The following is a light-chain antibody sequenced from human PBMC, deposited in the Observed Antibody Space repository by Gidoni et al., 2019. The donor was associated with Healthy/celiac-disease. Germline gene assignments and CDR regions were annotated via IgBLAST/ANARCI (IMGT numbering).Light chain of an antibody. CDR1: QSISSY. CDR2: AAS. J-gene: IGKJ1*01. V-gene: IGKV1-39*01. CDR3: QQSYSTPKT. Sequence: DIQMTQSPSSLSASVGDRVTITCRASQSISSYLNWYQQKPGKAPKLLIYAASSLQSGVPSRFSGSGSGTDFTLTISSLQPEDFATYYCQQSYSTPKTFXQXTKVVIK.